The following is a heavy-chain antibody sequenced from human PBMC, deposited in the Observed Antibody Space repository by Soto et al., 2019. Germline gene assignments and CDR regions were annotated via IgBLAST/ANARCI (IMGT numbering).Heavy chain of an antibody. V-gene: IGHV4-39*01. CDR1: GGSITRRSSY. Sequence: SQTLSLPCILSGGSITRRSSYWAWIRQPPGKGLAWVGTFYDGNTYHNPSLRSRITIAVDTSTNQFSLKLNSVAAADTAFYYCATTRGLAVGGSFDYWGQGMLVTVSS. D-gene: IGHD3-10*01. CDR3: ATTRGLAVGGSFDY. J-gene: IGHJ4*02. CDR2: FYDGNT.